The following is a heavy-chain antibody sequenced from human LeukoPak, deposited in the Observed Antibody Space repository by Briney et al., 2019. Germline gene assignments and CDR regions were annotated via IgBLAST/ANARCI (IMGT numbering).Heavy chain of an antibody. Sequence: ASVKVSCKTSGYTFTDYDITWVRQAPGQGLEWMGRVSPYNGNTYYSQRFQDRVTITKDTSTGTAYMDLRNLRTDDTAMYYCAKARSSSTWRAPGDSWGQGTLVTVSS. D-gene: IGHD6-13*01. CDR2: VSPYNGNT. CDR1: GYTFTDYD. V-gene: IGHV1-18*01. J-gene: IGHJ5*01. CDR3: AKARSSSTWRAPGDS.